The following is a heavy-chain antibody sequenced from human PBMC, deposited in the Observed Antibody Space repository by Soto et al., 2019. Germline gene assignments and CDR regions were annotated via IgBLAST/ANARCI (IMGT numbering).Heavy chain of an antibody. Sequence: SMKVSCKASGGTFSSYAISWVRQAPGQGLEWMGGIIPIFGTANYAQKFQGRVAITADXXXSXXXXXLXXLXXEDKAVYYCARASKGGSWPEGFHIYYYYGMAVWG. V-gene: IGHV1-69*13. CDR1: GGTFSSYA. D-gene: IGHD6-13*01. CDR3: ARASKGGSWPEGFHIYYYYGMAV. CDR2: IIPIFGTA. J-gene: IGHJ6*02.